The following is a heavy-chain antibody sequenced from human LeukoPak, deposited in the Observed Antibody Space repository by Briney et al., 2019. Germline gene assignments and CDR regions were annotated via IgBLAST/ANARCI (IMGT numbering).Heavy chain of an antibody. CDR1: GFTFSSYG. CDR3: AKVFSTREYYYMDV. V-gene: IGHV3-30*02. D-gene: IGHD1-26*01. J-gene: IGHJ6*03. CDR2: IRYDGNYK. Sequence: QAGGSLRLSCAASGFTFSSYGMHWVRQAPGKGLEWVAFIRYDGNYKYYADSVKGRFTISRDNSKNTLDLQMDSLRAEDTAVYFCAKVFSTREYYYMDVWGKGTTVTVSS.